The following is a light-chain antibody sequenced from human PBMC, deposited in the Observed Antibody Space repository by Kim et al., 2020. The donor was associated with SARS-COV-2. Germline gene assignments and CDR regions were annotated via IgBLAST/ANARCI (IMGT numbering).Light chain of an antibody. Sequence: PAGTVSLTCESSTVRGTSDHSPYWFHPRPGQTPRTLVYDTRREHSWTPARFSGSLLGGKAALTLSGAQPDDEADYYCLLSSNGVRVFGGGTKLTVL. CDR1: TVRGTSDHS. CDR2: DTR. V-gene: IGLV7-46*01. J-gene: IGLJ3*02. CDR3: LLSSNGVRV.